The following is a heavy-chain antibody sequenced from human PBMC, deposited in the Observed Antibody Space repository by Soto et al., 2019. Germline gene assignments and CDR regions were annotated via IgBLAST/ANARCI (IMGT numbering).Heavy chain of an antibody. CDR3: ARPSGYGPQVHY. CDR2: IYYSGST. V-gene: IGHV4-39*01. CDR1: GGSISSSSYY. J-gene: IGHJ4*02. Sequence: QLQLQESGPGLVKPSETLSLTCTVSGGSISSSSYYWGWIRQPPGKGLEWIGTIYYSGSTYYNPSPKSRVALSVDASQNQFSLKLSSVTAADTAVYYCARPSGYGPQVHYWGQGPLVTVSS. D-gene: IGHD5-12*01.